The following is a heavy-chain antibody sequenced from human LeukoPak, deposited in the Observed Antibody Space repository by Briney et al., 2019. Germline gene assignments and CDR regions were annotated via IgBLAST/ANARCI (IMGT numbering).Heavy chain of an antibody. Sequence: SETLSLTCAVYGGSFSGYYWSWIRQPPGKRLEWIGEINHSGSTNYNPSLKSRVTISVDTSKNQFSLKLSSVTAADTAVYYCARVIPTTYYYGSGSYKYNWFDPWGQGTLVTVSS. D-gene: IGHD3-10*01. CDR3: ARVIPTTYYYGSGSYKYNWFDP. CDR1: GGSFSGYY. J-gene: IGHJ5*02. CDR2: INHSGST. V-gene: IGHV4-34*01.